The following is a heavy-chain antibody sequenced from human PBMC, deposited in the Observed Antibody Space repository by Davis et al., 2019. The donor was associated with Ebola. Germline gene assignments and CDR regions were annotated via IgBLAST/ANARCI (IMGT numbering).Heavy chain of an antibody. J-gene: IGHJ3*01. CDR1: GFTFSNYG. CDR2: VSGSGSIT. Sequence: GESLKISCAASGFTFSNYGMSWVRQAPGKGLEWVSSVSGSGSITHDADSVKGRFTISSDNSKNTVYVHMSSLRAEDTAVYYCAKPTWQDFDGVDVWGQGTMVTVSS. D-gene: IGHD3-16*01. V-gene: IGHV3-23*01. CDR3: AKPTWQDFDGVDV.